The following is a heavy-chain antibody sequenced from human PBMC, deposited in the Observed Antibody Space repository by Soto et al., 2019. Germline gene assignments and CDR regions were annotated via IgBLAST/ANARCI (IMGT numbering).Heavy chain of an antibody. V-gene: IGHV4-39*01. D-gene: IGHD5-18*01. CDR3: ARLGYVDTAMVSLYNWFDP. CDR2: IYYSGST. Sequence: PSETLSLTCTVSGGSISSSSYYWGWIRQPPGKGLEWIGSIYYSGSTYYNPSLKSRVTISVDTSKNQFSLKLSSVTAADTAVYYCARLGYVDTAMVSLYNWFDPWGQGTLVTVAS. CDR1: GGSISSSSYY. J-gene: IGHJ5*02.